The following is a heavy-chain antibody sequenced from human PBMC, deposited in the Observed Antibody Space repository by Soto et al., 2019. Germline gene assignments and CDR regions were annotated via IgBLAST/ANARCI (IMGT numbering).Heavy chain of an antibody. D-gene: IGHD6-19*01. J-gene: IGHJ5*02. V-gene: IGHV2-5*02. CDR3: ARSRSSGWVDP. CDR1: GFSLNTGGVG. CDR2: IYWDDEK. Sequence: QITLKESGPTLVKPTQTLTLTCTFSGFSLNTGGVGVAWIRQPPGKALEWIANIYWDDEKRYSPSLKSRLTITKDTSKNQVVLKMTNMDPVDTATYYCARSRSSGWVDPWGQGTLVTVSP.